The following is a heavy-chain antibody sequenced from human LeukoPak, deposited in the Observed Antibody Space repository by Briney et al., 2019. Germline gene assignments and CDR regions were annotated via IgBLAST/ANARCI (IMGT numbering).Heavy chain of an antibody. CDR1: GFTFSDYY. J-gene: IGHJ4*02. CDR3: ARYPKIASITIFGVVTYYFDY. CDR2: ISSSGSTI. V-gene: IGHV3-11*01. D-gene: IGHD3-3*01. Sequence: GGSLRLSCAASGFTFSDYYMSWIRQAPGKGLEWVSYISSSGSTIYYADSVKGRFTISRDNAKNSLYLQMNSLRAEDTALYYCARYPKIASITIFGVVTYYFDYWGQGTLVTVSS.